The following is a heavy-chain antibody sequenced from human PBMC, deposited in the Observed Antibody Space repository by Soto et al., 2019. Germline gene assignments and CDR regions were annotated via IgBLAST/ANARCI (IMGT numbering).Heavy chain of an antibody. CDR1: GCSISSSSYY. CDR3: ARAPLHPNY. Sequence: SETLSLTCTVSGCSISSSSYYWGWIRQPPGKGLEWIGSIYYSGSTFYNPSLKSRVTISVDTSKNQFSLKLSSVTAADTAVYYCARAPLHPNYWGQGTLVTVSS. J-gene: IGHJ4*02. V-gene: IGHV4-39*01. D-gene: IGHD4-4*01. CDR2: IYYSGST.